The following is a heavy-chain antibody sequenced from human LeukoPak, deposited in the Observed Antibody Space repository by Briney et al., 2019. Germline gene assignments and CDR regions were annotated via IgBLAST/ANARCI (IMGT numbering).Heavy chain of an antibody. CDR1: GGSFSGYY. J-gene: IGHJ6*03. V-gene: IGHV4-34*01. D-gene: IGHD2-2*01. Sequence: SETLSLTCAVYGGSFSGYYWSWNRQPPGKGLEWIGEINHSGSTNYNPSLKSRVTISVDTSKNQFSLKLSSVTAADTAVYYCARGFEVPAAISYYYMGVWGKGTTVTVSS. CDR3: ARGFEVPAAISYYYMGV. CDR2: INHSGST.